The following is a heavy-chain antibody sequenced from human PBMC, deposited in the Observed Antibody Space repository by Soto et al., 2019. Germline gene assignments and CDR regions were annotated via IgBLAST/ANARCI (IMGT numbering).Heavy chain of an antibody. CDR2: IIPTFGTA. D-gene: IGHD6-6*01. Sequence: SVKVSCKASGGTFSSYAISWVRQAPGQGLEWMGGIIPTFGTANYAQKFQGRVTITADESTSTAYMELSSLRSEDTAVYYCARDLGDRLIHNWFDLWGQGTLVTVSS. CDR3: ARDLGDRLIHNWFDL. V-gene: IGHV1-69*13. CDR1: GGTFSSYA. J-gene: IGHJ5*02.